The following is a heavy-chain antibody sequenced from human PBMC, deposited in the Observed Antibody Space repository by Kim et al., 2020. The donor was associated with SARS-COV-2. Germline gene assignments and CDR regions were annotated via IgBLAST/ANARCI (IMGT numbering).Heavy chain of an antibody. J-gene: IGHJ3*01. CDR3: SILVPTPTNGFDV. CDR2: ISSGSDSL. Sequence: GGSLRLSCVASSSAFSRYSINWVRQAPGKGLEWLSYISSGSDSLKYADSVKGRFTISRDNAKNSLYLQMSSLRAEDTAVYYCSILVPTPTNGFDVWGQGTMVTVSP. D-gene: IGHD5-12*01. V-gene: IGHV3-48*01. CDR1: SSAFSRYS.